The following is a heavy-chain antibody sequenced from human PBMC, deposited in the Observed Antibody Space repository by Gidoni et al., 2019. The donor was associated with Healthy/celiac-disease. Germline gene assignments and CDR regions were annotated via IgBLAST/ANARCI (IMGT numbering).Heavy chain of an antibody. CDR3: ARGTTVTTGYYYGMDV. CDR2: IIPIFGTA. Sequence: QVQLVQSGAEVKKTGASVKVSCKASGGTFSSYAISWVRQAPGQGLEWMGGIIPIFGTANYAQKFQGRVTITADESTSTAYMELSSLRSEDTAVYYCARGTTVTTGYYYGMDVWGQGTTVTVSS. J-gene: IGHJ6*02. V-gene: IGHV1-69*01. CDR1: GGTFSSYA. D-gene: IGHD4-17*01.